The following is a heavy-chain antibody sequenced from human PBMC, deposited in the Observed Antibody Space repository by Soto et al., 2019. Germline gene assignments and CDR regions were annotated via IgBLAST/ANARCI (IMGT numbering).Heavy chain of an antibody. J-gene: IGHJ6*02. CDR2: INYTGAT. D-gene: IGHD5-18*01. V-gene: IGHV4-59*01. CDR1: GCPISRYY. CDR3: ARVSYSYCSFYYGMDV. Sequence: GTLSLTFPVSGCPISRYYWRWFRQPPGNGMEWIGYINYTGATIYNPSLKRRDTTTINTSKKQFSLKLSSVTAADTAVYYCARVSYSYCSFYYGMDVWGQGTTVTVSS.